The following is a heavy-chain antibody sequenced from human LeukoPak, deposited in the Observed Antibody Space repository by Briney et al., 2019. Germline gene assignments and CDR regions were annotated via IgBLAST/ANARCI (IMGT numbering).Heavy chain of an antibody. CDR1: GFTFSSYW. CDR3: ARDLYRIVVVPHYFDY. Sequence: PGGSLRLSCAASGFTFSSYWMSWVRQAPGRGLEWVANIKQDGSEKYYVDSVKGRFTFSRDNAKNSLYLQMNSLRAEDTAVYYCARDLYRIVVVPHYFDYWGQGTLVTVSS. J-gene: IGHJ4*02. D-gene: IGHD3-22*01. V-gene: IGHV3-7*01. CDR2: IKQDGSEK.